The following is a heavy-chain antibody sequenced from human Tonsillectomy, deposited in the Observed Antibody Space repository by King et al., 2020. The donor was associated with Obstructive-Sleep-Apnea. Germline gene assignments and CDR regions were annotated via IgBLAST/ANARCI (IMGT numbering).Heavy chain of an antibody. J-gene: IGHJ4*02. CDR3: ARYTSSWYGYFDY. D-gene: IGHD6-13*01. V-gene: IGHV4-59*08. CDR1: GGSISSYY. Sequence: QLQESGPGLVKPSETLSLTCTVSGGSISSYYWSWIRQPPGKGLWWIWYIYYTGSTNYNPSLKSRVTISLDTSKNHFSLKLNSVTAADTAVYYCARYTSSWYGYFDYWGQGTLVTVSS. CDR2: IYYTGST.